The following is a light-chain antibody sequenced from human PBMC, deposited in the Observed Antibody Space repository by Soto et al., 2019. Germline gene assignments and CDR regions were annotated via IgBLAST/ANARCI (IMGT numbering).Light chain of an antibody. CDR1: QGVSSSY. Sequence: EIVLTQSPGTLSLSPGERATLSCRASQGVSSSYLAWYQQKPGQAPRLLIYGASNRATGIPDRFSGSGSGTDFTLTISRLEPEDSAVYYCQQYATSPMYTFGQGTKLEIK. CDR3: QQYATSPMYT. V-gene: IGKV3-20*01. CDR2: GAS. J-gene: IGKJ2*01.